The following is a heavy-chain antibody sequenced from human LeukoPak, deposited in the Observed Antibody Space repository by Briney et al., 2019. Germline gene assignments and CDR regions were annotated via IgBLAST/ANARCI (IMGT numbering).Heavy chain of an antibody. Sequence: SVKVSCKASGGTFSSYAISWVRQAPGQGLEWMGRIIPILGIANYAQKLQGRVTMTTDTSTSTAYMELRSLRSDDTAVYYCARLNWGSRWFDPWGQGTLVTVSS. CDR2: IIPILGIA. CDR1: GGTFSSYA. CDR3: ARLNWGSRWFDP. D-gene: IGHD7-27*01. V-gene: IGHV1-69*04. J-gene: IGHJ5*02.